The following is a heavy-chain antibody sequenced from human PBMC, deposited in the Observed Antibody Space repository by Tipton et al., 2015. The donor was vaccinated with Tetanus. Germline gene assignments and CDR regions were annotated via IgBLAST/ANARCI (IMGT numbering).Heavy chain of an antibody. J-gene: IGHJ4*02. CDR3: ARDYFGSGSNYYFDY. CDR1: GGTFSNYA. D-gene: IGHD3-10*01. CDR2: ISGYNGNT. V-gene: IGHV1-18*01. Sequence: QLVQSGPEVKKPGSSVKVSCKASGGTFSNYALSWVRQAPGQGPEWMGWISGYNGNTNYAPKFQGRVTMTTGTTTNTAYMELRSLRSDDTAVYYCARDYFGSGSNYYFDYWGQGTLVTVSA.